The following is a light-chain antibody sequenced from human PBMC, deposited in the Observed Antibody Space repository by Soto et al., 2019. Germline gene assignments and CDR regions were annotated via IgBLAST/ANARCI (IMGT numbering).Light chain of an antibody. V-gene: IGKV3-15*01. CDR1: QSVSSN. CDR3: QQYNNWPWT. Sequence: EIVMTQSPATLSVSPGERATLSCRASQSVSSNLAWYQQKPGQAPRLLIYGASTRATGIPARFSGSGSGTEFTLTIRRLQSEDFAVYYGQQYNNWPWTFGQGTKVEIK. J-gene: IGKJ1*01. CDR2: GAS.